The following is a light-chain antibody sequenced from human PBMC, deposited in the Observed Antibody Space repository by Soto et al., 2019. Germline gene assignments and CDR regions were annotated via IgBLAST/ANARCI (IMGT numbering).Light chain of an antibody. J-gene: IGKJ2*01. CDR1: HSLMYSDGISY. Sequence: DVVMTQSPLSLPVTLGQPASISCRSSHSLMYSDGISYLSWFQQRPGQSPRRLIYKASNRDSWVPDRVSGSGSGTDFTLKISRVEADDVGVYYCMQGTHWPPGTLGQGTKLEIK. V-gene: IGKV2-30*01. CDR2: KAS. CDR3: MQGTHWPPGT.